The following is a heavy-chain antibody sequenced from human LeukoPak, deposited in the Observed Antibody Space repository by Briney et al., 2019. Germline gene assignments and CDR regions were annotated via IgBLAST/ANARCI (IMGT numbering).Heavy chain of an antibody. D-gene: IGHD3-9*01. CDR2: INPNSGGT. V-gene: IGHV1-2*06. CDR1: GYTFTGYY. J-gene: IGHJ4*02. CDR3: ARVRLRYFDWLRGRDNDYFDY. Sequence: ASVKVSCKASGYTFTGYYMHWVRQAPGQGLEWMGRINPNSGGTNYAQKFQGGVTMTRDTSISTAYMELSRLRSDDTAVYYCARVRLRYFDWLRGRDNDYFDYWGQGTLVTVSS.